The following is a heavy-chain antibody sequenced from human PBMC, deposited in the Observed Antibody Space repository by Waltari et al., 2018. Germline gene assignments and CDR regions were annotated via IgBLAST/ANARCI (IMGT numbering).Heavy chain of an antibody. CDR1: GFPFRSYA. CDR2: SSGSDGRT. CDR3: AKDLGGFSGSHWYFDL. V-gene: IGHV3-23*04. D-gene: IGHD5-12*01. J-gene: IGHJ2*01. Sequence: EVQLVESGGGLVQPGGSLSLSCAASGFPFRSYALSWVRQAPGRGVEWVSTSSGSDGRTNYADSAKGRFTISRDNVKNTLFLQMNSLRADDAAVYYCAKDLGGFSGSHWYFDLWGRGTLVTVSS.